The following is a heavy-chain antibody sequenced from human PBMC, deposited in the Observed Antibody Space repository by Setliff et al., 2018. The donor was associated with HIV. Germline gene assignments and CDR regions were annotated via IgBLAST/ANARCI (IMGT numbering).Heavy chain of an antibody. V-gene: IGHV4-38-2*01. J-gene: IGHJ3*01. CDR1: GFSISSRYY. D-gene: IGHD2-8*01. CDR3: ATSFCTSGVCYNDDAFDV. Sequence: SETLSLTCDVSGFSISSRYYWGWIRQSPGKGLEWIGRIYTSGSTNYNPSLKSRVTMSVDTSKNQFSLKLSSVSAADTAVYYCATSFCTSGVCYNDDAFDVWGQGTMVTVSS. CDR2: IYTSGST.